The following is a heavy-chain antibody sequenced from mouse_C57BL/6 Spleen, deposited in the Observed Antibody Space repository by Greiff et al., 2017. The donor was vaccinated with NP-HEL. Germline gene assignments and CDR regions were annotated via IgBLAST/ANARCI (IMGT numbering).Heavy chain of an antibody. J-gene: IGHJ2*01. V-gene: IGHV5-4*01. CDR2: ISDGGSYT. CDR1: GFTFSSYA. CDR3: ARKGTYYSNFYYFDY. Sequence: EVQRVESGGGLVKPGGSLKLSCAASGFTFSSYAMSWVRQTPEKRLEWVATISDGGSYTYYPDNVKGRFTISRDNAKNNLYLQMSHLKSEDTAMYYCARKGTYYSNFYYFDYWGQGTTLTVSA. D-gene: IGHD2-5*01.